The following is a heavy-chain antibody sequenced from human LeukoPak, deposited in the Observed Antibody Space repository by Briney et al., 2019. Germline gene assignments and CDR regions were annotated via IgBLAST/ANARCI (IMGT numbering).Heavy chain of an antibody. CDR2: MNPNSGNT. V-gene: IGHV1-8*01. J-gene: IGHJ4*02. D-gene: IGHD3-22*01. Sequence: EASVKASCKASGYTFTSYDINWVRQATGQGLEWMGWMNPNSGNTGYAQKFQGRVTMTRNTSISTAYMELSSLRSEDTAVYYCARRAPHYYDSSGYLIGYWGQGTLVNVSS. CDR1: GYTFTSYD. CDR3: ARRAPHYYDSSGYLIGY.